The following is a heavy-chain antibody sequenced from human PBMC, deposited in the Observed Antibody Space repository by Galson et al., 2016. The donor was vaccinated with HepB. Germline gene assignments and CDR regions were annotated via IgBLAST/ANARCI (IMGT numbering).Heavy chain of an antibody. CDR3: TRDSRFCGGACPTLGPAYGLDV. J-gene: IGHJ6*02. Sequence: SVKVSCKASGHMFTGYYLHWVRQAPGQGLEWMGWINPSNGVTNYAQKFQGRVTMTRDTSIKTANMELGSLRSDDTAIYYCTRDSRFCGGACPTLGPAYGLDVWGQGTTVIVSS. CDR1: GHMFTGYY. D-gene: IGHD2-21*02. CDR2: INPSNGVT. V-gene: IGHV1-2*02.